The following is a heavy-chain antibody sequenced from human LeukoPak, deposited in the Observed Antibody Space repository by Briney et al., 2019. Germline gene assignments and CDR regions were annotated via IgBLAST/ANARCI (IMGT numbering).Heavy chain of an antibody. CDR1: GGSITSSHW. CDR2: IYHSGTT. Sequence: SETLSLTCAVSGGSITSSHWWSWVRQPPGKGLEWIGEIYHSGTTNYNPSLRNRVTISVDKSKNQFSLKLSSVPAADTAVYYCAREGTAGTNLNWFDPWGQGTLVTVSS. V-gene: IGHV4-4*02. D-gene: IGHD1-1*01. CDR3: AREGTAGTNLNWFDP. J-gene: IGHJ5*02.